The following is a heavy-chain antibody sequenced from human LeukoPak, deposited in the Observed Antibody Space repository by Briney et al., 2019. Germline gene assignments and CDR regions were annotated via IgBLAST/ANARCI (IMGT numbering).Heavy chain of an antibody. CDR1: GGSISSGGYS. CDR3: ARAKGHYYDSSGLTD. J-gene: IGHJ4*02. CDR2: IYHSGST. D-gene: IGHD3-22*01. Sequence: PSETLSLTCAVSGGSISSGGYSWSWIRQPPGKGLEWIVYIYHSGSTYYNPSPKSRVTISVDRSKNQFSLKLSSVTAADTAVYYCARAKGHYYDSSGLTDWGQGTLVTVSS. V-gene: IGHV4-30-2*01.